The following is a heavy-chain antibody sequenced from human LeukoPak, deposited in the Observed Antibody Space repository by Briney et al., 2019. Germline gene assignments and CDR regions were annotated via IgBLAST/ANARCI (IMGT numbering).Heavy chain of an antibody. CDR1: GFSFTNYS. D-gene: IGHD6-13*01. J-gene: IGHJ4*02. CDR2: INWNGGST. Sequence: PGGSLRLSCAASGFSFTNYSMFWVRQAPGKGLEWVSGINWNGGSTGYADSVKGRFTISRDNAKNSLYLQMNSLRAEDTALYYCARNGAAGTAYYFDYWGQGTLVTVSS. CDR3: ARNGAAGTAYYFDY. V-gene: IGHV3-20*04.